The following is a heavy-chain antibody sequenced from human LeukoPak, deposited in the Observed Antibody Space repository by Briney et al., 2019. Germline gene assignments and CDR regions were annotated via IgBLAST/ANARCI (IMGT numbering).Heavy chain of an antibody. CDR3: ARILSSSWYEYFHH. CDR2: IIPIFGTA. Sequence: SVKVSCKASGGTFSNYAISWVRQAPGQGLEWMGAIIPIFGTANYAQKFQGRVTITADESTSTAYMELSSLRSEDTAVYYCARILSSSWYEYFHHWGQGTLVTVSS. J-gene: IGHJ1*01. V-gene: IGHV1-69*01. CDR1: GGTFSNYA. D-gene: IGHD6-19*01.